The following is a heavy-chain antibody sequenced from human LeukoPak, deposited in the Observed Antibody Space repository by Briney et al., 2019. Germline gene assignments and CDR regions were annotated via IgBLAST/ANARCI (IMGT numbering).Heavy chain of an antibody. CDR1: GYTFTNYG. J-gene: IGHJ4*02. CDR3: ARDAPFKYCSSTSCSGFDY. V-gene: IGHV1-46*03. CDR2: INPSGGST. D-gene: IGHD2-2*01. Sequence: ASVGVSCRTSGYTFTNYGVTWVRQAPGQGLEWMGIINPSGGSTSYAQKFQGRVTMTRDTSTSTVYMELSSLRSEDTAVYYCARDAPFKYCSSTSCSGFDYWGQGTLVTVSS.